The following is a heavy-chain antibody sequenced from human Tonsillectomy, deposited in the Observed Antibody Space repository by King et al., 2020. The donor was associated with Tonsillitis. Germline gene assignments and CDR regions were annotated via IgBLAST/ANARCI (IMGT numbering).Heavy chain of an antibody. CDR1: GFSLSNARMG. V-gene: IGHV2-26*01. CDR3: ARIVYCGGDCYPPLAPEFDY. J-gene: IGHJ4*02. Sequence: TLKESGPVLVKPTETLTLTCTVSGFSLSNARMGVSWIRQPPGKALKCFANIFSIDEKSSTQSLKSRLTISKDTSKSQVVLTMTNMDPVDTATYYCARIVYCGGDCYPPLAPEFDYWGQGTLVTVSS. CDR2: IFSIDEK. D-gene: IGHD2-21*02.